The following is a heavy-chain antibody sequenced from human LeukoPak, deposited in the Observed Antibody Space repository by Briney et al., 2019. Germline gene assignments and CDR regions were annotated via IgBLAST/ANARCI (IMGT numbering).Heavy chain of an antibody. CDR3: ARDELPTDAFDI. J-gene: IGHJ3*02. CDR1: GYTFTGYY. Sequence: ASVKVSCKASGYTFTGYYMHWVRQAPGQGLEWMGRINPNSGGTNYAQKFQGRATMTRDTSISTAYMELSRLRSDDTAVYYCARDELPTDAFDIWGQGTMVTVSS. CDR2: INPNSGGT. V-gene: IGHV1-2*06. D-gene: IGHD4-23*01.